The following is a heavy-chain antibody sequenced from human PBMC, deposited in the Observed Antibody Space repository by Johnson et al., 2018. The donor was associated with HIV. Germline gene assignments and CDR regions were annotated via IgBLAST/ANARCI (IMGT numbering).Heavy chain of an antibody. V-gene: IGHV3-33*06. J-gene: IGHJ3*02. CDR1: GFTFSDYY. Sequence: QVQLVESGGGVVRPAASLRLSCAASGFTFSDYYMNWIRQAPGKGLERVAVIWYDGSNKFYADSVKGRFTISRDNSKNTVYLQMNSLRVEDTAVYYCAKSPGKDHGGNSGGFDIWGQGTMVTVSS. CDR3: AKSPGKDHGGNSGGFDI. D-gene: IGHD4/OR15-4a*01. CDR2: IWYDGSNK.